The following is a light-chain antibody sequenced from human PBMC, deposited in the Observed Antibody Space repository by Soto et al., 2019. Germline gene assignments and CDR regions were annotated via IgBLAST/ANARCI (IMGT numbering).Light chain of an antibody. J-gene: IGKJ1*01. CDR2: DAS. V-gene: IGKV3-11*01. CDR1: QSVNIY. Sequence: EIVLTQSPATLSFSPGERATLSCRASQSVNIYLAWYQQKPGQAPRLLIYDASNRATGIPARFSGSGFGTDYTLTISSLEPEDFAVYYCQQRSKWRTFGQGTKVDIK. CDR3: QQRSKWRT.